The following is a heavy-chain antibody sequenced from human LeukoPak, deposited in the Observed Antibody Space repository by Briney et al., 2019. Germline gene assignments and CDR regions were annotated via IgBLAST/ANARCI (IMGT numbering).Heavy chain of an antibody. Sequence: GGSLRLSCTASGFTFSSYAMSWVRQAPGKGLEWVSSISSSSSYIYYADSVKGRFTISRDNAKNSPYLQMNSLRAEDTAVYYCARAPYDSSGYVAYWGQGTLVTVSS. CDR3: ARAPYDSSGYVAY. J-gene: IGHJ4*02. D-gene: IGHD3-22*01. V-gene: IGHV3-21*01. CDR1: GFTFSSYA. CDR2: ISSSSSYI.